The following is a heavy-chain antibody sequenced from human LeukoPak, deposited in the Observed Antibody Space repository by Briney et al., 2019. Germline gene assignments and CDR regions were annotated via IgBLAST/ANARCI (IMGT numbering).Heavy chain of an antibody. CDR1: GFTLNSNY. CDR2: IYSGGST. D-gene: IGHD6-13*01. CDR3: ARGQQLVNYFDY. Sequence: GGSLRLSCAASGFTLNSNYMSWVRQAPGKGLEWVSVIYSGGSTYHADSVKGRFTISRDISKNTLYLQMNSLRADDTAVYYCARGQQLVNYFDYWGQGTLVTVSS. V-gene: IGHV3-66*01. J-gene: IGHJ4*02.